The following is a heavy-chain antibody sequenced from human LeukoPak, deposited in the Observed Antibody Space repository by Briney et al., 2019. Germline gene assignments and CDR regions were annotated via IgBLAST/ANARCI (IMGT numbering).Heavy chain of an antibody. V-gene: IGHV3-30*18. CDR3: AKDAVAGANLDY. D-gene: IGHD6-19*01. CDR2: ISYDGSNK. CDR1: GFTFSSYG. J-gene: IGHJ4*02. Sequence: GGSLRLSCAASGFTFSSYGMHWVRQAPGKGLEWVAVISYDGSNKYYAGSVKGRFTISRDNSKNTLYLQMNSLRAEDTAVYYCAKDAVAGANLDYWGQGTLVTVSS.